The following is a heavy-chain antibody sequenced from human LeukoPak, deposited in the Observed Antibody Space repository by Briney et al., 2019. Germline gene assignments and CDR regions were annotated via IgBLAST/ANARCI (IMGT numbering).Heavy chain of an antibody. V-gene: IGHV3-48*03. CDR2: ISSSGSTI. CDR1: GFTFSSYE. Sequence: GGSLRLSCAASGFTFSSYEMNWVRQAPGKGLEWVSYISSSGSTIYYADSVKGRFTISRDNAKNSLYLQMNSLRAEDTAVYYCARDGASLGSFDIWGQGTMVTVSS. D-gene: IGHD3-16*01. CDR3: ARDGASLGSFDI. J-gene: IGHJ3*02.